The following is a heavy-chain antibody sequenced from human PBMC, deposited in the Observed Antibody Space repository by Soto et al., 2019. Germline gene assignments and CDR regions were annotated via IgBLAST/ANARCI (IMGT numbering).Heavy chain of an antibody. J-gene: IGHJ6*03. CDR3: ARQIYTNPPYYMDV. CDR2: IYYSGST. V-gene: IGHV4-59*08. Sequence: PSETLSLTCTVSGGSISSYYWSWIRQPPGKGLEWIGYIYYSGSTNYNPSLKSRVTISVDTSKNQFSLKLSSVTAADTAVYYCARQIYTNPPYYMDVWGKGTTVTVSS. CDR1: GGSISSYY. D-gene: IGHD2-2*02.